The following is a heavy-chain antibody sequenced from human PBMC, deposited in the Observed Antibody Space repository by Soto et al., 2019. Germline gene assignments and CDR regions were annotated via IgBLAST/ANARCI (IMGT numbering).Heavy chain of an antibody. V-gene: IGHV3-48*02. CDR1: GFTFSSYS. CDR3: ARESWYYDSSGYIYYYYYGMDV. Sequence: PGGSLRLSCAASGFTFSSYSMNWVRQAPGKGLEWVSYISSSSSTIYYADSVKGRFTISRDNAKNSLYLQMNSLRDEDTAVYYCARESWYYDSSGYIYYYYYGMDVWGQGTTVTVSS. CDR2: ISSSSSTI. D-gene: IGHD3-22*01. J-gene: IGHJ6*02.